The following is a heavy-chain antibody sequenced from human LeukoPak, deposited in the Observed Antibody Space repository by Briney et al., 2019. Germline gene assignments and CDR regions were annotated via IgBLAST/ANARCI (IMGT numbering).Heavy chain of an antibody. CDR2: VSGSGGST. Sequence: PGGSLRLSCEASGFTFSNYAMTWVRQAPGKGLEWVSGVSGSGGSTYYADSVKGRSTISRDNSKNTLYLQLNGLRAEDTALYYCAKCSGGTCYSSLDSWGQEPWSPSPQ. V-gene: IGHV3-23*01. J-gene: IGHJ5*01. CDR1: GFTFSNYA. CDR3: AKCSGGTCYSSLDS. D-gene: IGHD2-15*01.